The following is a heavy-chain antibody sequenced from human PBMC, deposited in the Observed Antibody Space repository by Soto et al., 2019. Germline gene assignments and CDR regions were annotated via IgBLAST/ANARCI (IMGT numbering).Heavy chain of an antibody. CDR2: ISAYNGNT. CDR3: ARVYPYSSHSCGGDCYSTIFAFDI. Sequence: ASVKVSCKASGYTFTSYGISWVRQAPGQGLEWMGWISAYNGNTNYAQKLQGRVTMTTDTSTGTAYMELRSLRSDDTAVYYWARVYPYSSHSCGGDCYSTIFAFDIWGQGTMVTVSS. V-gene: IGHV1-18*01. D-gene: IGHD2-21*01. CDR1: GYTFTSYG. J-gene: IGHJ3*02.